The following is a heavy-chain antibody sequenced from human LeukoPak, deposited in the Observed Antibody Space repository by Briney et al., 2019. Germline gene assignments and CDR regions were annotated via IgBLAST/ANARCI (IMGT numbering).Heavy chain of an antibody. V-gene: IGHV3-23*01. CDR2: ISGSGGST. CDR1: GFTFSIYA. J-gene: IGHJ5*02. CDR3: AKDVGGNWFDP. D-gene: IGHD3-16*01. Sequence: PGGSLRLSCAPSGFTFSIYAMIWVRQAPGKGLEWVSAISGSGGSTYYADSVKGRFTMSRDNSKNRLYLQMNSLRAEDTAVYYCAKDVGGNWFDPWGQGTLVTVSS.